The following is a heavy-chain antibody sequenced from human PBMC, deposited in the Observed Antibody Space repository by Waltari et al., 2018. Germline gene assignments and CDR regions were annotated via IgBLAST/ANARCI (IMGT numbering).Heavy chain of an antibody. CDR2: VHRSGRT. V-gene: IGHV4-4*02. D-gene: IGHD2-15*01. J-gene: IGHJ4*02. CDR3: ARDRGSGLYLDS. Sequence: SGDSMSGNYWWNWVRQSPGKGLEWIGQVHRSGRTNYHPSFASRVTVSIDTSNNQFSLKMPSPTAADTAMYYCARDRGSGLYLDSWGQGTLVTVS. CDR1: GDSMSGNYW.